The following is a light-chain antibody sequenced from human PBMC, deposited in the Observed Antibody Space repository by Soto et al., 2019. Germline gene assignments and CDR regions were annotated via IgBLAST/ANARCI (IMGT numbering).Light chain of an antibody. CDR3: QHYNSYSEA. CDR1: QPISRW. CDR2: KAS. V-gene: IGKV1-5*03. J-gene: IGKJ1*01. Sequence: DIQMTQSPSTLSGSVGDSVTITCRASQPISRWLAWYLQKPGNAPKLLIYKASTLKSGVPSRFSGSGSGTEFTLTISSLQPDDFATYQCQHYNSYSEAFAQGTKVEL.